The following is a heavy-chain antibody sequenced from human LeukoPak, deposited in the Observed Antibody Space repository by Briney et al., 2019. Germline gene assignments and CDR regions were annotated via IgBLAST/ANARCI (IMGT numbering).Heavy chain of an antibody. J-gene: IGHJ4*02. CDR3: AKMHWRVEMATILTD. CDR1: GFTFSSYG. CDR2: ISGSGGST. V-gene: IGHV3-23*01. D-gene: IGHD5-24*01. Sequence: PGGSLRLSCAASGFTFSSYGMSWVRQAPGKGLEWVSAISGSGGSTYYADSVKGRFTISRDNSKNTLYLQMNSLRAEDTAVYYCAKMHWRVEMATILTDWGQGTLVTVSS.